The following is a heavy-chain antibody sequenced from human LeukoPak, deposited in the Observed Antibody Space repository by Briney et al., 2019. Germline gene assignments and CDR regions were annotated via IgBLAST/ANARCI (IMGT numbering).Heavy chain of an antibody. D-gene: IGHD4-17*01. CDR1: GGTFSSYA. CDR2: IIPIFGTA. V-gene: IGHV1-69*01. Sequence: ASVKVSCKASGGTFSSYAISWVRQAPGQGLEWMGGIIPIFGTANYAQKFQGRVTITADESTSTAYMEVSSLRSEDTAVYCCASGWHGDYVGCVYDAFDIWGQGTMVTVSS. J-gene: IGHJ3*02. CDR3: ASGWHGDYVGCVYDAFDI.